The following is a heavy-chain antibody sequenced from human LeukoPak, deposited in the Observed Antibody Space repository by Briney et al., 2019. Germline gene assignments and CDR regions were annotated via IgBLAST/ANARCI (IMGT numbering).Heavy chain of an antibody. J-gene: IGHJ4*02. Sequence: GGSLRLSCAASGFTFSSYSMNRVRQAPGKGLEWVSSISSSSSYIYYADSVKGRFTISRDNAKNSPYLQMNSLRAEDTAVYYCARGSVRFLEWLFRDYWGQGTLVTVSS. CDR2: ISSSSSYI. D-gene: IGHD3-3*01. V-gene: IGHV3-21*01. CDR3: ARGSVRFLEWLFRDY. CDR1: GFTFSSYS.